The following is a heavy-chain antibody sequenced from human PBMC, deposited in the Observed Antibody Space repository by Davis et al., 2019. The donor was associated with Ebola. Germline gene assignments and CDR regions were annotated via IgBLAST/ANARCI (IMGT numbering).Heavy chain of an antibody. CDR1: GFTSSLADFT. J-gene: IGHJ5*02. CDR3: AQAMLPWWFDP. D-gene: IGHD4/OR15-4a*01. V-gene: IGHV3-23*01. CDR2: ISGSGDNT. Sequence: GESLKISCAASGFTSSLADFTMTWVRQAPGKGPEWISSISGSGDNTHYADSVQGRFTMSRDISKKILHLQMNRLTVDDTAVYYCAQAMLPWWFDPWGQGTQVIVSS.